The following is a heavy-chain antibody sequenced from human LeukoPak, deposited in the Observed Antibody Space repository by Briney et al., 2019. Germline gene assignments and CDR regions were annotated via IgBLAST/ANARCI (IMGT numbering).Heavy chain of an antibody. V-gene: IGHV3-23*01. CDR3: AKEILPTWIQLWPDAFDI. J-gene: IGHJ3*02. D-gene: IGHD5-18*01. Sequence: GGSLRLSCAASGFTFSSYAMSWVRQAPGKGLEWVSAISGSGGSTYYADSVKGRFTISRDNSKNTLYLQMNSLRAEDTAVYYCAKEILPTWIQLWPDAFDIWGQGTMVTVSS. CDR1: GFTFSSYA. CDR2: ISGSGGST.